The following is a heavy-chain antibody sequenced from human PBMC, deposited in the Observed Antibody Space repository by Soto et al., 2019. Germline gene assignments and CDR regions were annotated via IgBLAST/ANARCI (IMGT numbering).Heavy chain of an antibody. CDR3: ARHKYVGDSLGPAYYFDY. CDR2: IDPSDSYT. V-gene: IGHV5-10-1*01. CDR1: GYSFTSYW. Sequence: PGESLKISCKGSGYSFTSYWISWVRQMPGKGLEWMGRIDPSDSYTNYSPSFQGHVTISADKSISTAYLQWSSLKASDTAMYYCARHKYVGDSLGPAYYFDYWGQGTLVTVSS. D-gene: IGHD1-26*01. J-gene: IGHJ4*02.